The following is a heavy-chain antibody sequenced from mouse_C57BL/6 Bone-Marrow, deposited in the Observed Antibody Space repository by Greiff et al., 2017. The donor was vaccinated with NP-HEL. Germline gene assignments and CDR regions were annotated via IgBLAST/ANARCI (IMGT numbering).Heavy chain of an antibody. V-gene: IGHV1-81*01. CDR2: IYPRSGNT. D-gene: IGHD1-1*01. CDR3: ARWGYYYDSSYGWYFDV. Sequence: VQLQQSGAELARPGASVKLSCKASGYTFTSYGISWVKQRTGQGLEWIGEIYPRSGNTYYNEKFKGKATLTADKSSSTAYMELRSLTSEDSAVYFWARWGYYYDSSYGWYFDVWGTGTRVTVSA. CDR1: GYTFTSYG. J-gene: IGHJ1*03.